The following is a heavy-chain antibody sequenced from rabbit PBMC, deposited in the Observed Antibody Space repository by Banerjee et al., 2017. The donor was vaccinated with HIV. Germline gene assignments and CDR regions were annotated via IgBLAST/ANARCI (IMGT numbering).Heavy chain of an antibody. CDR3: ARDLAGVIGWNFNL. V-gene: IGHV1S45*01. Sequence: QEQLEESGGDLVKPEGSLTITCTASGFSFNNNYVMCWVRQAPGKGLEWIGTIYAGSSGSAYYASWVNGRFTISKTSSTTVTLQMTSLTAADTATYFCARDLAGVIGWNFNLWGPGTLVTVS. CDR1: GFSFNNNYV. D-gene: IGHD4-1*01. J-gene: IGHJ4*01. CDR2: IYAGSSGSA.